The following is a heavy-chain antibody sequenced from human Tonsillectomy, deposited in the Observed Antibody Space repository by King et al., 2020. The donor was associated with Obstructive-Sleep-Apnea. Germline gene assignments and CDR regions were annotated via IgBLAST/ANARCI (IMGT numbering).Heavy chain of an antibody. D-gene: IGHD6-19*01. Sequence: VQLVESGGGLVQPGRSLRLSCAASGFTFDDYAMHWVRQAPGKGLEWVSGISWNSGSIGYADSVKGRFTISRDNAKNSLYLQMNSLRAEDTALYYCAKDLSSGWYRGADYWGQGTLVTVSS. V-gene: IGHV3-9*01. CDR1: GFTFDDYA. CDR3: AKDLSSGWYRGADY. CDR2: ISWNSGSI. J-gene: IGHJ4*02.